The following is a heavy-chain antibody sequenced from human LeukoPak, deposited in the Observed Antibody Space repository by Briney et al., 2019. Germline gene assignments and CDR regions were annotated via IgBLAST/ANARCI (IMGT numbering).Heavy chain of an antibody. Sequence: GGSQRLSCAASGFTFTNFEMNWVRQAPGKGLEWVSYISYSGSTTSYADSVEGRFTISRDNAKNSLYLQMNSLRAEDTAVYYCARAGPPAFDPWGQGTLVTVSS. CDR1: GFTFTNFE. J-gene: IGHJ5*02. CDR2: ISYSGSTT. CDR3: ARAGPPAFDP. V-gene: IGHV3-48*03.